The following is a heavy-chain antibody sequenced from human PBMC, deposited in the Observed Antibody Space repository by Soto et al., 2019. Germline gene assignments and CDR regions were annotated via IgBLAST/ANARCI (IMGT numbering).Heavy chain of an antibody. Sequence: QVQLVQSGAEVKKPGSSVKVSCKASGGTFSSYTISWVRQAPGQGLEWMGRIIPILGIANYAQKFQGRVTMTADKSTSTAYMELSSLRPEDTAVYYCARDSCSGGSCYLGNWFDPCGQGTLVTVSS. V-gene: IGHV1-69*08. CDR3: ARDSCSGGSCYLGNWFDP. J-gene: IGHJ5*02. CDR1: GGTFSSYT. D-gene: IGHD2-15*01. CDR2: IIPILGIA.